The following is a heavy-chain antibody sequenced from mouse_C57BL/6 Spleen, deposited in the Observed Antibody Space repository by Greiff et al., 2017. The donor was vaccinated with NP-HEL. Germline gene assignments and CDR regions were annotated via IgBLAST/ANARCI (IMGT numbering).Heavy chain of an antibody. CDR2: IYPSDSET. Sequence: QVQLQPGAELVRPGSSVKLSCKASGYTFTSYWMVWVMQRPGQGLEWIGNIYPSDSETHYYQKFKDNATLTVDKTSSTAYMQLSSLTSEDSAVYYGARMGIYYGNYEAMDYWGQGTSVTVSS. CDR1: GYTFTSYW. D-gene: IGHD2-1*01. J-gene: IGHJ4*01. V-gene: IGHV1-61*01. CDR3: ARMGIYYGNYEAMDY.